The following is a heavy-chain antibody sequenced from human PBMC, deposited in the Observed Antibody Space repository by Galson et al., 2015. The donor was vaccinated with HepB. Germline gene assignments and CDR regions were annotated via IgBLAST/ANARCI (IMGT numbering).Heavy chain of an antibody. J-gene: IGHJ4*02. V-gene: IGHV3-33*01. CDR3: ARDGRGYYFGY. CDR1: GFTFGSYG. Sequence: SLRLSCAASGFTFGSYGMHWVRQAPGKGLEWVAVIWYDGSNKYYADSVKGRFTISRDNSKNTLYLQMNSLRAEDTAVYYCARDGRGYYFGYWGQGTLVTVSS. D-gene: IGHD2-15*01. CDR2: IWYDGSNK.